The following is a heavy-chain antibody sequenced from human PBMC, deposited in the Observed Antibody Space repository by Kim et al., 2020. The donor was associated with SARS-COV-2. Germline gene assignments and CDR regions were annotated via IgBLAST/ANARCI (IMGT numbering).Heavy chain of an antibody. J-gene: IGHJ4*02. CDR2: INHSGST. CDR1: GGSFSGYY. CDR3: ARGRFVTAVTTANFDY. D-gene: IGHD4-17*01. V-gene: IGHV4-34*01. Sequence: SETLSLTCAVYGGSFSGYYWSWIRQPPGKGLEWIGEINHSGSTNYNPSLKSRVTISVDTSKNQFSLKLSSVTAADTAVYYCARGRFVTAVTTANFDYWGQGTLVTVSS.